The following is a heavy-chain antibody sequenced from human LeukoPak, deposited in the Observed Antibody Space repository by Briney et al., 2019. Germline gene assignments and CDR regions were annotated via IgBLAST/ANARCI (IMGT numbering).Heavy chain of an antibody. Sequence: PSETLSLTCTVCGGSISSYYWSWIRQPPGKGLEWIGYIYTSGSTNYNPSLKSRVTISVDTSKNQFSLKLSSVTAADTAVYYCARLRCSGGSCYGRRGWYDPWGQGTLVTVSS. CDR3: ARLRCSGGSCYGRRGWYDP. CDR2: IYTSGST. V-gene: IGHV4-4*09. D-gene: IGHD2-15*01. CDR1: GGSISSYY. J-gene: IGHJ5*02.